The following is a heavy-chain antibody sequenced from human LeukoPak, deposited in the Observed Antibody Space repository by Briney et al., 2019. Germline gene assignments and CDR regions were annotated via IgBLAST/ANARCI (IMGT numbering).Heavy chain of an antibody. D-gene: IGHD5/OR15-5a*01. CDR1: GFTFIDHY. V-gene: IGHV3-72*01. Sequence: PGGSLRLSCAASGFTFIDHYMDWVRKAPGNGLEWIGRIRNKANSYTTEYAASVKGRFTVSRDDSKNSLFLQMNSLESEDTAVYYCARRNSVTQGLDNWGQGTLVTVSS. CDR2: IRNKANSYTT. J-gene: IGHJ4*02. CDR3: ARRNSVTQGLDN.